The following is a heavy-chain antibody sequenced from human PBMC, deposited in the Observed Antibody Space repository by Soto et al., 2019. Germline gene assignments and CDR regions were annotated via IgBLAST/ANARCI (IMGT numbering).Heavy chain of an antibody. CDR2: IYHSGST. CDR1: GGSISSGGYS. Sequence: QLQLQESGSGLVKPSQTLSLTCAISGGSISSGGYSWSWIRQPPGKGLEWIGYIYHSGSTYYNPSLKSRVTISVDRSKNQFSLKLGYVTASDTAVYYCARAGGKGAVAADYWARDPWSPSPQ. CDR3: ARAGGKGAVAADY. J-gene: IGHJ4*02. V-gene: IGHV4-30-2*01. D-gene: IGHD6-19*01.